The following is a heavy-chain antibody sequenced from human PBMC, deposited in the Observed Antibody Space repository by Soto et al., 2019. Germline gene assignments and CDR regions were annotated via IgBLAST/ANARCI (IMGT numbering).Heavy chain of an antibody. CDR3: ARFSPPRKSYDSNPGWFDP. V-gene: IGHV4-59*01. CDR1: GGSLNRYY. Sequence: PSETLSLTCTVSGGSLNRYYSTCIRQSPGKGLEWIGYVSSTGSTNYNPSLKSRVILSLDTSTSEVSLSLASVTAADAAVYFCARFSPPRKSYDSNPGWFDPWGQGIMVTVSS. J-gene: IGHJ5*02. D-gene: IGHD3-22*01. CDR2: VSSTGST.